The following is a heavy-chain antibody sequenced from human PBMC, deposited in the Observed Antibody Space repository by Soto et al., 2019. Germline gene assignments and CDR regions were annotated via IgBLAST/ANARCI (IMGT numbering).Heavy chain of an antibody. D-gene: IGHD2-2*01. CDR1: GDSVSSNSAA. Sequence: PSQTLSLTCAISGDSVSSNSAAWNWIRQSPSRGLEWLGRTYYRSKWYNDYAVSVKSRITINPDTSKNQFSLQLNSVTPEDTAVYYYARARQYCSSTSCYWFDPWGQGTLVTVSS. J-gene: IGHJ5*02. CDR3: ARARQYCSSTSCYWFDP. CDR2: TYYRSKWYN. V-gene: IGHV6-1*01.